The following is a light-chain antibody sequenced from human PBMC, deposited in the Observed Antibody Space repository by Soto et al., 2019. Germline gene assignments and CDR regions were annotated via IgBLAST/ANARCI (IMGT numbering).Light chain of an antibody. CDR3: QSYDSSLGGSYV. Sequence: QSVLTQPPSVSGAPGQRVTISCTGSSSNIGAGYDVHWYQRLPGTAPKVLIYNNNNRPSGVPDRFSGSKSGTAASVAITGLQAEDEADYYCQSYDSSLGGSYVFGTGTKLTVL. J-gene: IGLJ1*01. CDR2: NNN. V-gene: IGLV1-40*01. CDR1: SSNIGAGYD.